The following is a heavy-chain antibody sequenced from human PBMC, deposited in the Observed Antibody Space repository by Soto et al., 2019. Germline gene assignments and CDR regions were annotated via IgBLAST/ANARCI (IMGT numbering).Heavy chain of an antibody. CDR1: GGTFSSYT. J-gene: IGHJ4*02. D-gene: IGHD6-19*01. CDR3: ASDRFNRSSGWYHPPCFDY. Sequence: SVKVSCKASGGTFSSYTISWVRQAPGQGLEWMGRIIPILGIANYAQKFQGRVTITADKSTSTAYMGLSSLRSEDTAVYYCASDRFNRSSGWYHPPCFDYWGQGTLVTVSS. V-gene: IGHV1-69*02. CDR2: IIPILGIA.